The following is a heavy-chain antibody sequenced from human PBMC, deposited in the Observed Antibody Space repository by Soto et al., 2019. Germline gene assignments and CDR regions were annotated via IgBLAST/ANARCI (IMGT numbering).Heavy chain of an antibody. CDR2: INAGRGKT. V-gene: IGHV1-3*01. Sequence: QGQLVQSGAEVKKPGASVKVSCGTSGFSFTSYSFHWVRQAPAQGLQWMGWINAGRGKTKYSQQFQGRVTVTWDTSANTVYMELSRLTSEATSVFYCARWIDNGYFDYWGQGTLVTVSA. J-gene: IGHJ4*02. CDR1: GFSFTSYS. CDR3: ARWIDNGYFDY. D-gene: IGHD4-17*01.